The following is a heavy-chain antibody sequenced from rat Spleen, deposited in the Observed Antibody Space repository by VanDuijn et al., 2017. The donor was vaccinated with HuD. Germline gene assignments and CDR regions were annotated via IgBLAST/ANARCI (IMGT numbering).Heavy chain of an antibody. J-gene: IGHJ2*01. CDR1: DYSITSSYR. V-gene: IGHV3-3*01. CDR2: INSAGST. CDR3: ARWYWALDY. Sequence: EVQLQESGPGLVKPSQTLSLTCSVTDYSITSSYRWNWIRKFPGNKLEWMGYINSAGSTNYNPSLKSRISITRDTSKNQFFLHVNSVTTEDTATYYCARWYWALDYWGQGVMVTVSS. D-gene: IGHD4-2*01.